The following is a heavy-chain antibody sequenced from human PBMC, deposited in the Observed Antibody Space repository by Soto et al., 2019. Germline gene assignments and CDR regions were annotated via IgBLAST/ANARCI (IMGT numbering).Heavy chain of an antibody. J-gene: IGHJ4*02. CDR3: ASAAPFNYGGNSGFDF. CDR2: IKSDGSST. V-gene: IGHV3-74*03. D-gene: IGHD4-17*01. CDR1: GFTFSNNW. Sequence: EVHLVESGGGLAQPGGSLRLSCAASGFTFSNNWIHWVRQAPGKGLVWGSGIKSDGSSTTYADSVKGRFTISRDNAKNTLYLQMNSLRAEDTAVYYCASAAPFNYGGNSGFDFWGQGALVTVSS.